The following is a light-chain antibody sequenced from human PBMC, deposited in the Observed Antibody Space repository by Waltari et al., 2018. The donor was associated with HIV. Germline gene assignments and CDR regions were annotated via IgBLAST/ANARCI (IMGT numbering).Light chain of an antibody. J-gene: IGKJ1*01. CDR3: QQYYSTPWT. V-gene: IGKV4-1*01. CDR2: WAS. Sequence: DMEMTQFPDSLAVSLNERATINCKSSQSVLYSSNNKNYLAWYQQEPGQPPKLLIYWASTRESGVPDRFSGSGSGTDFTLTISSLQAEDVAVYYCQQYYSTPWTFGQGTKVEI. CDR1: QSVLYSSNNKNY.